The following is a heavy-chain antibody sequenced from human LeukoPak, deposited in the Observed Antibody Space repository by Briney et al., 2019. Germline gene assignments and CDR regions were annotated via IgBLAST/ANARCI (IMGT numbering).Heavy chain of an antibody. CDR3: ARSSYYNDLYYCFDH. J-gene: IGHJ5*02. CDR2: IYHSGST. D-gene: IGHD3-10*01. CDR1: GCSISSGCY. Sequence: KPSETLSLTCAVSGCSISSGCYCGWIRHPPPKGLQWSGGIYHSGSTYYNPSLKSRVTISVDTSKNQFSLKLSSVTAADTAVYYCARSSYYNDLYYCFDHWGQGTLVTVSS. V-gene: IGHV4-38-2*01.